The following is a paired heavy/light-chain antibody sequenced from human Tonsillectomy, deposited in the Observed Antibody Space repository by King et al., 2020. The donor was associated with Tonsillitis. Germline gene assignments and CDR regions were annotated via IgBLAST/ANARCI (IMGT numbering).Heavy chain of an antibody. V-gene: IGHV3-33*05. D-gene: IGHD3-10*01. CDR3: ARELDPSFATYDLHRGVRKNRALAY. CDR1: GFTFKTYDTFPNYA. CDR2: VAYDGGQE. Sequence: QVSLAESGGGVVHPGGSLTLSCGASGFTFKTYDTFPNYAFHWVRQAPGKGLEWVAVVAYDGGQEYGDSAKGRFAIYRDNSKATLYLQMDRLRVEDTAVYYCARELDPSFATYDLHRGVRKNRALAYWGQGVLVTVSS. J-gene: IGHJ4*02.
Light chain of an antibody. V-gene: IGKV1-39*01. Sequence: DIQLTQSPSSLSASVGDRVTITCRSSQTISHYLNWYQQKVGRGPKLLIHSASSLQAGVPSRFRGSGAGTEFTLTIDGLQPEDFATYYCQQSYTSASWTFGQGTKVEV. CDR1: QTISHY. CDR3: QQSYTSASWT. CDR2: SAS. J-gene: IGKJ1*01.